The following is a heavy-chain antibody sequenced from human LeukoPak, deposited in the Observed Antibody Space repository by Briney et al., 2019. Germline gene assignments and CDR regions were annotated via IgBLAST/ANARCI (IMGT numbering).Heavy chain of an antibody. CDR1: GFTFSVSA. D-gene: IGHD6-6*01. CDR2: IRNKANNYAT. CDR3: TYTSSSGVVY. V-gene: IGHV3-73*01. J-gene: IGHJ4*02. Sequence: GGSLKLSCAASGFTFSVSAIYWVRQASGKGLEWIGRIRNKANNYATAYAASVKGRFTISREDSKNAAYLQMNSLKIEDTAVYYCTYTSSSGVVYWGQGALVTVSS.